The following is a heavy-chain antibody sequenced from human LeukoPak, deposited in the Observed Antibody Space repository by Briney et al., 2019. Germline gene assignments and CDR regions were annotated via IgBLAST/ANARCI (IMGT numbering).Heavy chain of an antibody. V-gene: IGHV3-30*04. Sequence: PGGSLRLSCAASGFTFCSYAMHWVRPAPGKGLEWVAVISYDGSNKYYADSVKGRFTISRDNSKNTLYLQMNSLRAEDTAVYYCARDRDYDFWSGYYWRSSYYYYGMDVGGQGTTVTVSS. CDR1: GFTFCSYA. D-gene: IGHD3-3*01. CDR2: ISYDGSNK. CDR3: ARDRDYDFWSGYYWRSSYYYYGMDV. J-gene: IGHJ6*02.